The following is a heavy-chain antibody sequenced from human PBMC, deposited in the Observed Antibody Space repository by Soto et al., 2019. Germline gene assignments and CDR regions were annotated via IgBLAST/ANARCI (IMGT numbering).Heavy chain of an antibody. CDR1: GGSVTSYY. Sequence: SETLSLTCTVSGGSVTSYYWSWIRQTPGKGLEWIGYIYYIGSTNYNPSLKSRVTISVDTSKNQFSLKLSSVTAADTAVYYCASNRGSGSYYNAYYYYYMDVWGKGTTVTVSS. V-gene: IGHV4-59*08. CDR2: IYYIGST. CDR3: ASNRGSGSYYNAYYYYYMDV. J-gene: IGHJ6*03. D-gene: IGHD3-10*01.